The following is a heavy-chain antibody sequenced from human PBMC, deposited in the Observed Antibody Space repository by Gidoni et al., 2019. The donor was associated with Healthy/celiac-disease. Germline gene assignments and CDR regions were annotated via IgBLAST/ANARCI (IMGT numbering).Heavy chain of an antibody. Sequence: QLQLQESGPGLVKPSETLSLTCTVSGGSISSSSYYWGWIRQPPGKGLEWMGSIYYSGSTYYNPSLKSRVTISVDTSKNQFSLKLSSVTAADTAVYYCASLGKYYDFWSGYYGSSLGMDVWGQGTTVTVSS. D-gene: IGHD3-3*01. CDR1: GGSISSSSYY. CDR3: ASLGKYYDFWSGYYGSSLGMDV. J-gene: IGHJ6*02. CDR2: IYYSGST. V-gene: IGHV4-39*01.